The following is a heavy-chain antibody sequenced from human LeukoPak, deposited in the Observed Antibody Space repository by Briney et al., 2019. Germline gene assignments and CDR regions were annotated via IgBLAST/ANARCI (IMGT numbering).Heavy chain of an antibody. V-gene: IGHV3-30*04. CDR1: GLAFSSYS. J-gene: IGHJ4*02. Sequence: SGGSLRLSCVASGLAFSSYSMHWVRQAPGKGLEWVGVISYDGSDEYYTDSVKGRFTISRDNSKNTVYLQMNSLRADDTAVYYCGRDFTPEWFDIHWGQGTLVTVS. CDR2: ISYDGSDE. D-gene: IGHD3-3*01. CDR3: GRDFTPEWFDIH.